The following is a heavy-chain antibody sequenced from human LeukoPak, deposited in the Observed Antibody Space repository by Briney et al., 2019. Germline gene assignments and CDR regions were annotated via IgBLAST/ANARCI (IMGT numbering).Heavy chain of an antibody. J-gene: IGHJ4*02. CDR1: GHSFTSYA. V-gene: IGHV1-18*01. CDR2: ISTYNGNT. Sequence: ASVKVSCKASGHSFTSYAISWVRQAPGQGLEWMGWISTYNGNTNYAQKIQGRVTMTTDTSTSTAYMELRSLRSDDTAIYYCARGRIGSYFLSWGQGTLVTVSS. D-gene: IGHD1-26*01. CDR3: ARGRIGSYFLS.